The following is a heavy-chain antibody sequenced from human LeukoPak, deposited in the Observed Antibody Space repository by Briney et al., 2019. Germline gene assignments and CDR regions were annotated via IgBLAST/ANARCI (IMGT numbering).Heavy chain of an antibody. J-gene: IGHJ4*02. CDR3: AKAGIAVAGIGYYFDY. CDR1: GFTFVMYG. D-gene: IGHD6-19*01. CDR2: IRYDGSNT. V-gene: IGHV3-30*02. Sequence: GGSLRLSCTASGFTFVMYGLHWVRQAPGKGLEWLAFIRYDGSNTYYADSVQGRFTISRDNSKNTLSLQMTDLRAEDTAVYYCAKAGIAVAGIGYYFDYWGQGTLVTVSS.